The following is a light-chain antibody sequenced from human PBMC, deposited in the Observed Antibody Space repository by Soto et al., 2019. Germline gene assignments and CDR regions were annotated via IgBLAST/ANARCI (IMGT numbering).Light chain of an antibody. CDR3: QQRSNWPIT. J-gene: IGKJ5*01. Sequence: EIVTTQSPSTLSVYPGERVTLSCRASQSVSSKLVWYQRRPGQAPRLLIYDASTRATGMPGRFSGSGSETEFTLTISSLQSEDFAVYYCQQRSNWPITFGQGTRLAI. V-gene: IGKV3-15*01. CDR1: QSVSSK. CDR2: DAS.